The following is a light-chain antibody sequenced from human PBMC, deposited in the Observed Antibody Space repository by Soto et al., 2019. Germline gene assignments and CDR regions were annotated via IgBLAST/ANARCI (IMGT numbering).Light chain of an antibody. J-gene: IGKJ1*01. CDR1: QSISRS. CDR3: QQYNFDWT. CDR2: KAL. Sequence: DIQMTQSPSTLSASIGDKVTITCRASQSISRSLAWYQHKPGKAPKLLIYKALSLHTGVSSRFSGSGSGTEFILTISSLQPDDFATYYCQQYNFDWTFGQGTKVDIK. V-gene: IGKV1-5*03.